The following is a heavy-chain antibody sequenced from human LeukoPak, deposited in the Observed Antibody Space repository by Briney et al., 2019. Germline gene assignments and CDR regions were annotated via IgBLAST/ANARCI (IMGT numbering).Heavy chain of an antibody. CDR3: ARGTSLYCSSTSCYYYYYMDV. D-gene: IGHD2-2*01. Sequence: SETLSLTCSVSGDSITYFYWSWIRQAAGKGLEWIGRISSSGSTDYNASLKSRVTISVDTSKNQFSLKLSSVTAADTAVYYCARGTSLYCSSTSCYYYYYMDVWGKGTTVTISS. CDR2: ISSSGST. J-gene: IGHJ6*03. V-gene: IGHV4-4*07. CDR1: GDSITYFY.